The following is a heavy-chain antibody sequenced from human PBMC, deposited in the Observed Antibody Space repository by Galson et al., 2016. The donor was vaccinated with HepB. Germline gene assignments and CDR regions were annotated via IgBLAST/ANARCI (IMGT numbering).Heavy chain of an antibody. Sequence: SLRLSCAASGFTFSTYWMHWVRQAPGKGLMWVSRINSDGSSTTYADSVKGQFTISRDNAKNTLYLQMNSLRAEDTAVYYCARDPGSSIPVAGTGWGQGTLITVSS. J-gene: IGHJ4*02. V-gene: IGHV3-74*01. CDR3: ARDPGSSIPVAGTG. CDR2: INSDGSST. CDR1: GFTFSTYW. D-gene: IGHD6-19*01.